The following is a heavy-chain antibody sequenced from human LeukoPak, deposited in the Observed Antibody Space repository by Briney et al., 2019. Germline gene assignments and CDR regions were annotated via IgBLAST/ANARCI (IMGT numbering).Heavy chain of an antibody. J-gene: IGHJ4*02. CDR3: ARDSAGFSGYYCDY. Sequence: GGSLRLSCAASGFTFSSYSMNWVRQAPGKGLEWVSSISCSSSYIYYADSVKGRFTISRDNAKNSLYLQMNSLRAEDTAVYYCARDSAGFSGYYCDYWGQGTLVTVSS. V-gene: IGHV3-21*01. CDR1: GFTFSSYS. D-gene: IGHD3-22*01. CDR2: ISCSSSYI.